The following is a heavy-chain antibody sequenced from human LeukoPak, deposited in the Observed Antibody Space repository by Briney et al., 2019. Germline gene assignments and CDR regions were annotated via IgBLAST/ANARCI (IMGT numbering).Heavy chain of an antibody. V-gene: IGHV4-59*01. Sequence: SETLSLTCTVSGGSISSYYWSWIRQPPGQGLEWIGYIYYSGSTDYNPSLKSRVNISVDTSKNQFSLKLSSVTAADTAVYYCARVRVSSGSHPWYFDYWGQGTLVTVSS. CDR2: IYYSGST. J-gene: IGHJ4*02. CDR1: GGSISSYY. CDR3: ARVRVSSGSHPWYFDY. D-gene: IGHD3-22*01.